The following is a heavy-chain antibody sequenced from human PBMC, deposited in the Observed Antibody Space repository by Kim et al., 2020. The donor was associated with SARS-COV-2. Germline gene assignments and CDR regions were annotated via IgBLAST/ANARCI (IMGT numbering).Heavy chain of an antibody. J-gene: IGHJ4*02. Sequence: GGSLRLSCAASGLTFNTDEMTWVRQAPGKGLEWISYISGTGNTIYYADSVKGRFTISRDNAKNSLYLQMNSLRAEDTAVYYCARERGGTLDYWGQGTLVT. D-gene: IGHD3-16*01. CDR2: ISGTGNTI. V-gene: IGHV3-48*03. CDR1: GLTFNTDE. CDR3: ARERGGTLDY.